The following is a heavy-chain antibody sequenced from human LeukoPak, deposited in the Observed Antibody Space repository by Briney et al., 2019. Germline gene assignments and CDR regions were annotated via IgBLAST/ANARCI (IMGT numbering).Heavy chain of an antibody. CDR2: IYYSGST. CDR1: GGSIRGGSYY. V-gene: IGHV4-61*01. CDR3: ARGEYGLFDY. J-gene: IGHJ4*02. D-gene: IGHD2/OR15-2a*01. Sequence: SETLSLTCTVSGGSIRGGSYYWSWIRQPPGKGLEWIGYIYYSGSTKYNLSLKSRVTISVDTSKNQLSLKLSSVTAADTAVYYCARGEYGLFDYWGQGTLVTVPS.